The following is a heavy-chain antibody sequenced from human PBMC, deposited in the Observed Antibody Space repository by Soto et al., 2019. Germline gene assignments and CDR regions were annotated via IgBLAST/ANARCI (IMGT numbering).Heavy chain of an antibody. CDR2: ISYDGSNK. V-gene: IGHV3-30-3*01. D-gene: IGHD4-17*01. Sequence: QVQLVEAGGGVVQPGRSLRLSCAASGFTFSSYAMHWVRQAPGKGLEWVAVISYDGSNKYYADSVQGRFTISRDNSKNTLYLQRNSLRAEDTAVYYCARAPTTVTTAYYFDYWGQGTLVTVSS. CDR1: GFTFSSYA. CDR3: ARAPTTVTTAYYFDY. J-gene: IGHJ4*02.